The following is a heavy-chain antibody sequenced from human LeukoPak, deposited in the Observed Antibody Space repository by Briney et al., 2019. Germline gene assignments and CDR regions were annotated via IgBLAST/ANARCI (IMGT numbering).Heavy chain of an antibody. CDR2: ISSSSSYI. J-gene: IGHJ6*02. D-gene: IGHD1-20*01. CDR3: ARVKALSGTPTGGMDV. CDR1: GFPFSTYC. V-gene: IGHV3-21*01. Sequence: GGSLTLSCAVSGFPFSTYCMNWLRPAPGKGLEWVASISSSSSYIYYADSVKGRFTISRDNAKNSLSLQMNSLRAEDTAVYYCARVKALSGTPTGGMDVWGQGTPVTVSS.